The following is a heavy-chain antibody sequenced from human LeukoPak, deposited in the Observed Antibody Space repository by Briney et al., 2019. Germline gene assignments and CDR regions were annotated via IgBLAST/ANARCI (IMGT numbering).Heavy chain of an antibody. D-gene: IGHD3-22*01. J-gene: IGHJ6*03. CDR3: ARHLAYYYDSSGYYGYMDV. V-gene: IGHV1-69*06. Sequence: GASVKVSCKASGGTFSSYAISWVRQAPGQGLEWMGGIIPIFGTANYAQKFQGRVTITADKSTSTAYMELSSLRSEDTAVYYCARHLAYYYDSSGYYGYMDVWGKGTTVTVSS. CDR2: IIPIFGTA. CDR1: GGTFSSYA.